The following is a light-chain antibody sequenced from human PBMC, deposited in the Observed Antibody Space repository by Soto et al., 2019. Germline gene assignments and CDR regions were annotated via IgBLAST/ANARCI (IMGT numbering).Light chain of an antibody. J-gene: IGLJ1*01. V-gene: IGLV2-14*01. CDR2: DVS. Sequence: QSVLTQPASVSGSPGQSITISCTGTSSDVGSYNYVSWYQQHPGKAPKLIIYDVSNRPSGVSNRFSGSKSGNTASLTISGLQAEDEADYYCSSYRSSNSYVFGTRTKLTVL. CDR3: SSYRSSNSYV. CDR1: SSDVGSYNY.